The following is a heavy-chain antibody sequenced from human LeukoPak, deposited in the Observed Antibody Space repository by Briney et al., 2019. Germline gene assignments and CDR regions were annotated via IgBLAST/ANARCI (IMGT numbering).Heavy chain of an antibody. CDR3: AITLRYFDWLLSYIDY. Sequence: SVKVSCKASGDTFSSYAISCVRQAPGQGLEWMGGIIPIFGTANYAQKFQGRVTITADKSTSTAYMELSSLRSEDTAVYYCAITLRYFDWLLSYIDYWGQGTLVTVSS. V-gene: IGHV1-69*06. CDR1: GDTFSSYA. D-gene: IGHD3-9*01. J-gene: IGHJ4*02. CDR2: IIPIFGTA.